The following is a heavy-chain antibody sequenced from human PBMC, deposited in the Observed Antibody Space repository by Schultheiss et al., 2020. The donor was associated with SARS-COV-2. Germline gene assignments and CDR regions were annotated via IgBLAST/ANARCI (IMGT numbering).Heavy chain of an antibody. J-gene: IGHJ6*02. CDR2: IYYSGST. CDR3: AAMEVRYYYYYGMDV. Sequence: SETLSLTCAVYGGSFSGYYWSWIRQPAGKGLEWIGYIYYSGSTNYNPSLKSRVTISVDTSKNQFSLKLSSVTAADTAVYYCAAMEVRYYYYYGMDVWGQGTTVTVSS. CDR1: GGSFSGYY. V-gene: IGHV4-59*12. D-gene: IGHD2-2*01.